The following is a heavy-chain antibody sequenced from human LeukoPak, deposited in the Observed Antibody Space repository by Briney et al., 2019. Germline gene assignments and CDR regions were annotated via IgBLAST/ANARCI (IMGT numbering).Heavy chain of an antibody. CDR1: GFTFSSYS. J-gene: IGHJ4*02. CDR2: ISSSSSYI. D-gene: IGHD3-22*01. Sequence: GGSLRLSCAASGFTFSSYSMNWVRQAPGKGLEWVSSISSSSSYIYYADSVEGRFTISRDNAKNSLYLQMNSLRAEDTAVYYCARDRAPGYSYPLDYWGQGTLVTVSS. CDR3: ARDRAPGYSYPLDY. V-gene: IGHV3-21*01.